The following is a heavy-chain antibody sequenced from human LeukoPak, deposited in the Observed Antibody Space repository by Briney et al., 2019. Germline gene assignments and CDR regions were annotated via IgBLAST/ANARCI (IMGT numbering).Heavy chain of an antibody. CDR1: GFTFSSYE. Sequence: GGSLRLSCAASGFTFSSYEMNWVRQAPGKGRGWVSYISTSGSTIYYADSVKGRFTISRDNAKKSLYLQMNSLRAEDTAVYYCARANRGIAVAGMDVWGQGTTVTVSS. CDR2: ISTSGSTI. J-gene: IGHJ6*02. CDR3: ARANRGIAVAGMDV. D-gene: IGHD6-19*01. V-gene: IGHV3-48*03.